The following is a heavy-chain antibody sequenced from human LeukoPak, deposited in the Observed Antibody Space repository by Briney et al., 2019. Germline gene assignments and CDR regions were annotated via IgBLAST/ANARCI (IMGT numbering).Heavy chain of an antibody. J-gene: IGHJ6*02. Sequence: SETLSLTCSVSGGSIGAYYWSWIRQPPGKGLEWIGYIYYTGTTNYNPSLRGRVTISVDASRNQFSLRLSSVTAADTAVYYCAREDPQTTVPEGMDVWGHGTTVIVSS. V-gene: IGHV4-59*01. CDR2: IYYTGTT. D-gene: IGHD4-17*01. CDR1: GGSIGAYY. CDR3: AREDPQTTVPEGMDV.